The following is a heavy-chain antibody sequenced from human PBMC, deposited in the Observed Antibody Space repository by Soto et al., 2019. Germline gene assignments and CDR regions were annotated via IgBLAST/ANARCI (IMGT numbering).Heavy chain of an antibody. CDR3: AGRISLSGDHCY. CDR2: IYYSGST. V-gene: IGHV4-31*03. CDR1: GGPFRSGGYY. D-gene: IGHD2-21*02. J-gene: IGHJ4*02. Sequence: QLQLQESGPGLVKPSQTLSLACTASGGPFRSGGYYWSWIRQLPGKGLEWIGYIYYSGSTYYNPHSKSRFTTSIHTYKHQYSMKLSSVTAEDTAVHYCAGRISLSGDHCYWGQGTLVTVSS.